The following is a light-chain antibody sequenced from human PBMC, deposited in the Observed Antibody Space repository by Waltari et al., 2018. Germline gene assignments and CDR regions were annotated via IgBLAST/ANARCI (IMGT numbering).Light chain of an antibody. CDR3: QQSYTSPRT. V-gene: IGKV1-39*01. CDR2: AAS. J-gene: IGKJ1*01. CDR1: QSISRH. Sequence: DIQMTQSPPSLSASVGDRVTITCRASQSISRHLNWYQQKPGKAPKLLIYAASSLQSGVPSRCSGFGSGTDFTLTVSSLQPEDFATYYCQQSYTSPRTFGQGTKVEIK.